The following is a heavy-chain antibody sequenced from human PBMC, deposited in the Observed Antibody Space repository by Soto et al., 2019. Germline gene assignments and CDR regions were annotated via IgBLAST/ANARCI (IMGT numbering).Heavy chain of an antibody. D-gene: IGHD5-18*01. CDR1: GFTFSSYS. CDR3: ARGYSYGKKYFQH. Sequence: GGSLRLSCAASGFTFSSYSMNWVRQAPGKGLEWVSSISSSSSYIYYAVSVKGRFTISRDNAKNSLYLQMNSLRAEDTAVYYGARGYSYGKKYFQHWGQGTLVTVSS. CDR2: ISSSSSYI. J-gene: IGHJ1*01. V-gene: IGHV3-21*01.